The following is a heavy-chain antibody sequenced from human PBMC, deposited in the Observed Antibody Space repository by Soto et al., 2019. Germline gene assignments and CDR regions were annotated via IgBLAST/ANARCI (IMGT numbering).Heavy chain of an antibody. J-gene: IGHJ6*02. V-gene: IGHV4-59*01. CDR1: GGSISSYY. D-gene: IGHD2-21*02. CDR3: ARDRKKVTWYYAMDV. Sequence: SSETLSLTCTVSGGSISSYYWSWIRQPPGKGLEWIGHIFYSGSTEYNPSLKSRVTLSVDTSKTQFSLKLSSVTAADTAVYYCARDRKKVTWYYAMDVWGQGTTVTVSS. CDR2: IFYSGST.